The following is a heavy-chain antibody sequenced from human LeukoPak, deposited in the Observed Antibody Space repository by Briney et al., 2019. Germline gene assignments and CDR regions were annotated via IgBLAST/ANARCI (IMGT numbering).Heavy chain of an antibody. CDR1: GFVFGDYM. Sequence: PGGSLRLSCEASGFVFGDYMMHWVRQAPGKGLEWVSLVSWDSTDISYGDSVKGRFTISRDNAKDSLYLQMNSLRAEDTAVYYCAREGRQQLVRGAQNYYFDYWGQGTLVTVSS. D-gene: IGHD6-13*01. CDR3: AREGRQQLVRGAQNYYFDY. V-gene: IGHV3-43*01. J-gene: IGHJ4*02. CDR2: VSWDSTDI.